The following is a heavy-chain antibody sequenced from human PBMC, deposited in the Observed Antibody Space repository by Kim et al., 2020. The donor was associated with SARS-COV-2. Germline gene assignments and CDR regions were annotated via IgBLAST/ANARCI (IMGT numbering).Heavy chain of an antibody. J-gene: IGHJ6*01. CDR3: ARVPRGYSYGLVLGFNWNDLNGGGYYYYGMDL. Sequence: ASVKVSCKASGYTFTSYGISWVRQAPGQGLEWMGWISAYNGNTNYAQKLQGRVTMTTDTSTSTAYMELRSLRSDDTAVYYCARVPRGYSYGLVLGFNWNDLNGGGYYYYGMDLWAQVTTVTVSS. V-gene: IGHV1-18*01. D-gene: IGHD5-18*01. CDR1: GYTFTSYG. CDR2: ISAYNGNT.